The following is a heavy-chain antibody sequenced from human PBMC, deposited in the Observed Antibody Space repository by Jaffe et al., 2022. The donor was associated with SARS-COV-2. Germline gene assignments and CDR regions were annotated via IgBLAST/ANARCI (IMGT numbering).Heavy chain of an antibody. CDR1: GFTFTSHY. CDR2: INPSGDST. D-gene: IGHD3-10*02. CDR3: ASMFQISPI. V-gene: IGHV1-46*04. J-gene: IGHJ3*02. Sequence: QVQLVQSGAEVKNPGASVKVSCKASGFTFTSHYLHWVRQAPGQGLEWMGMINPSGDSTNYAQKLQGRVTMTRDTSTSTVYMELSSLRSEDTAVYYCASMFQISPIWGQGTMVTVSS.